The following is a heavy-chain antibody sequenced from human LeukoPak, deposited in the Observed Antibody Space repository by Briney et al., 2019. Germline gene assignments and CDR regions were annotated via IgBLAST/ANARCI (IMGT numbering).Heavy chain of an antibody. CDR1: GFTFSSYS. V-gene: IGHV3-21*01. CDR2: ISSSSSYI. J-gene: IGHJ4*02. CDR3: ATERRGQWFGY. Sequence: GGSLRLSCAASGFTFSSYSMNWVRQAPGKGLEWVSSISSSSSYIYYADSVKGRFTISRDNAKNSLYQQMNSLRAEDTAVYYCATERRGQWFGYWGQGTLVTVSS. D-gene: IGHD3-10*01.